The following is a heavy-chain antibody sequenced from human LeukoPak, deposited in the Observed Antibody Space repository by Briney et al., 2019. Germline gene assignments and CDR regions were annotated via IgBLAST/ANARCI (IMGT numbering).Heavy chain of an antibody. CDR2: IYYSGST. CDR1: GGSISSGDYY. Sequence: SETLSLTCTVSGGSISSGDYYWSWIRQPPGKGLEWIGYIYYSGSTYYNPSLKSRVTISVDTSKNQFSLKLSSVTAADTAVYYCARNKYNWNYGGRSFDYWGQGTLVTVSS. J-gene: IGHJ4*02. CDR3: ARNKYNWNYGGRSFDY. D-gene: IGHD1-7*01. V-gene: IGHV4-30-4*08.